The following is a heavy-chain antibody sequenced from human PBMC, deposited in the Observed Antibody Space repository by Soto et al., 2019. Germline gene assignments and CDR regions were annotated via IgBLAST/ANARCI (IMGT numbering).Heavy chain of an antibody. D-gene: IGHD2-2*03. CDR2: IYDSGTT. J-gene: IGHJ4*02. Sequence: PSETLSLTCTVSDGSIRNYYWNWIRQPPGKGLDWIGYIYDSGTTNYNPSLESRVTISVDTSKNQFSLKLSSVTAADTAVYFCAREGNLGRWIQPLDSWGQGTLVTVSS. V-gene: IGHV4-59*12. CDR3: AREGNLGRWIQPLDS. CDR1: DGSIRNYY.